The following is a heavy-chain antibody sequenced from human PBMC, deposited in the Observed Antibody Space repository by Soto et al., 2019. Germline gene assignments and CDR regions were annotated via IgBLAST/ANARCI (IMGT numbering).Heavy chain of an antibody. CDR1: GYTFTRYA. J-gene: IGHJ3*01. CDR3: TRYIELLPCAYPQYAIYV. D-gene: IGHD2-2*01. CDR2: INTYNGET. Sequence: GASVKVSCKASGYTFTRYAISWVRQAPGQGLEWMAWINTYNGETYNAEKVQGRVTMTTDTSTNTAYMELRSPRSDDTAVYYCTRYIELLPCAYPQYAIYVWGQGTMVTGS. V-gene: IGHV1-18*04.